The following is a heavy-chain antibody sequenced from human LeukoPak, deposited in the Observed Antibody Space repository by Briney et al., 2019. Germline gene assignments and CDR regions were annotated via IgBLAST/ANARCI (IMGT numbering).Heavy chain of an antibody. J-gene: IGHJ1*01. V-gene: IGHV4-59*08. D-gene: IGHD6-19*01. CDR1: GGSISIYH. Sequence: SETLSLTCSVSGGSISIYHWTWIRQTPGKGLEWIGYIYYSGGTYYNPSLKSRVTISVDTFKNQFSLKLTSVTAADTAVYYCARYGSTWNGYFQHWGPGTLVTVSS. CDR3: ARYGSTWNGYFQH. CDR2: IYYSGGT.